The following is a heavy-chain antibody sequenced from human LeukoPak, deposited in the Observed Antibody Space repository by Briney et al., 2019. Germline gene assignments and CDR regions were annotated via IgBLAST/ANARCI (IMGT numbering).Heavy chain of an antibody. J-gene: IGHJ4*02. CDR2: IYPGDSDT. V-gene: IGHV5-51*01. CDR1: GYSFTSYW. CDR3: ARGSRDGYNSFDY. Sequence: GESLKISCKGSGYSFTSYWIGWVRQMPGKGLEWMGIIYPGDSDTRYSPSFQGQVTISADKSSSTAYLQWSSLKASDTAIYYCARGSRDGYNSFDYWGQGTLVTVSS. D-gene: IGHD5-24*01.